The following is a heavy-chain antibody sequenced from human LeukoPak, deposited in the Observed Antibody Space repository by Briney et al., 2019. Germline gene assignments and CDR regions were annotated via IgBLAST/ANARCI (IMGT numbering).Heavy chain of an antibody. J-gene: IGHJ6*02. Sequence: SETLSLTCTVSGGSISSYYWSWIRQPPGKGLEWIGYIYYGGSTNYNPSLKSRVTISVDTSKNQFSLKLSSVTAADTAVYYCASRRITKGYGMDVWGQGTTVTVSS. CDR1: GGSISSYY. D-gene: IGHD3-10*01. CDR2: IYYGGST. V-gene: IGHV4-59*01. CDR3: ASRRITKGYGMDV.